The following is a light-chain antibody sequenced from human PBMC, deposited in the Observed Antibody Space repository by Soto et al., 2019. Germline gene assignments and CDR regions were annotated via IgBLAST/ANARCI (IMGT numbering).Light chain of an antibody. Sequence: EKLRSQSPSTLSVSPGERVTLSCRASQNIHNHMSWFLKKPGQTPRILIYDEIIRAAGVPARFSGSWSGTELTLTINSLQSEDFAVYYCQQYDAWPLTCGGGTKVYIK. CDR2: DEI. CDR1: QNIHNH. V-gene: IGKV3-15*01. J-gene: IGKJ4*02. CDR3: QQYDAWPLT.